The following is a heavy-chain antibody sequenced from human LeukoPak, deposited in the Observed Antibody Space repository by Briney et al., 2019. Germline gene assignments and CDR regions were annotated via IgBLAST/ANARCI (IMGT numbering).Heavy chain of an antibody. CDR2: IYTSGST. CDR1: GGSSSGYY. CDR3: ARLLVGGSSGYYPYFDY. V-gene: IGHV4-4*09. Sequence: SETLSLTCAIYGGSSSGYYWNWIRQPPGKGLEWIGYIYTSGSTNYNPSLKSRVTISVDTSKNQFSLKLSSVTAADTAVYYCARLLVGGSSGYYPYFDYWSQGTLVTVSS. D-gene: IGHD3-22*01. J-gene: IGHJ4*02.